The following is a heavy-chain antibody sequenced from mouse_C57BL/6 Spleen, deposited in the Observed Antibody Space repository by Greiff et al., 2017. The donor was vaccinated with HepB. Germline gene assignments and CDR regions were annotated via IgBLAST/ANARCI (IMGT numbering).Heavy chain of an antibody. D-gene: IGHD1-1*01. Sequence: EVKLMESEGGLVQPGSSMKLSCTASGFTFSDYYMAWVRQVPEKGLEWVANINYDGSSTYYLDSLKSRFIISRDNAKNILYLQMSSLKSEDTATYYCARNPRDYYGSSHYFDYWGQGTTLTVSS. CDR3: ARNPRDYYGSSHYFDY. CDR2: INYDGSST. CDR1: GFTFSDYY. V-gene: IGHV5-16*01. J-gene: IGHJ2*01.